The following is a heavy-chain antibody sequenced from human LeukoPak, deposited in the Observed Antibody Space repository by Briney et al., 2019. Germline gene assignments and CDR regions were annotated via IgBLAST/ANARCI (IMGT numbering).Heavy chain of an antibody. V-gene: IGHV1-24*01. CDR3: ATYAAAGTGAHFDY. Sequence: ASVKVSFKVSGYTLTELSMHWVRQAPGKGLEWMGGFDPEDGETIYAQKFQGRVTMTEDTSTDTAYMELSSLRSEDTAVYYCATYAAAGTGAHFDYWGQGTLVTVSS. CDR2: FDPEDGET. J-gene: IGHJ4*02. CDR1: GYTLTELS. D-gene: IGHD6-13*01.